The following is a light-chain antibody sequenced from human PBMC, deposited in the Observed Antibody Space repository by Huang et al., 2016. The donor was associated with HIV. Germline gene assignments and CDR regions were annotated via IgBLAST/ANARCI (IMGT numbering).Light chain of an antibody. J-gene: IGKJ5*01. V-gene: IGKV3-11*01. CDR1: QRVNRY. CDR2: DAS. Sequence: EIVLTQSPTTLSLSPGERATLSCRASQRVNRYLAWYQQKPGQAPSLLSYDASNRSTGIPARFSGSGSGTDFTLTISSLEPEDFAVYYCQQRSNWPPITFGQGTRLEIK. CDR3: QQRSNWPPIT.